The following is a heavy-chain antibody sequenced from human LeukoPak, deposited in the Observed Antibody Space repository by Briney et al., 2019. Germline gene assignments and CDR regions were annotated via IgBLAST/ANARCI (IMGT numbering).Heavy chain of an antibody. V-gene: IGHV1-46*01. CDR1: GHTFTIHY. D-gene: IGHD2-15*01. CDR2: INPSGGST. J-gene: IGHJ5*01. Sequence: ASVKVSCKVWGHTFTIHYPRWVGHAPGQGLEWMGIINPSGGSTSYAPKFQGRVTMTRDTSTSTVYMELSSLTCKDTAVYYCARGDIADRNIGSVGRYIESRGQGTLGTVSS. CDR3: ARGDIADRNIGSVGRYIES.